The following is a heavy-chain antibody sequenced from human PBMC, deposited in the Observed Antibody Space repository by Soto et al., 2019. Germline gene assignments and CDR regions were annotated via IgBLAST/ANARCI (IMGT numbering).Heavy chain of an antibody. CDR3: ARVVVPRPIWGYNRFDP. J-gene: IGHJ5*02. CDR2: IYHSGST. V-gene: IGHV4-30-2*01. Sequence: QLQVQESGSGLVKPSQTLSLTCAVSGGSISSGGYSWSWIRQPPGKGLEWIGYIYHSGSTFYNPSLKSRVTISIDKSKNQFSLKLSSVTAADTAVYYCARVVVPRPIWGYNRFDPWGQGTLVTVSS. D-gene: IGHD3-16*01. CDR1: GGSISSGGYS.